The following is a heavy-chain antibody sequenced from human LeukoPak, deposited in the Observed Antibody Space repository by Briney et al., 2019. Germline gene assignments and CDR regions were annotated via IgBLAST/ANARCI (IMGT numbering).Heavy chain of an antibody. CDR2: IYYSGST. J-gene: IGHJ4*02. Sequence: SETLSLTCAVSGASMNGRYWSRIRQPPGKGLEWIGYIYYSGSTNYNPSLKSRVTISVDTSKNQFSLKLSSVTAADTAVYYCARRPYYYDSSGYFDYWGQGTLVTVSS. CDR3: ARRPYYYDSSGYFDY. D-gene: IGHD3-22*01. V-gene: IGHV4-59*08. CDR1: GASMNGRY.